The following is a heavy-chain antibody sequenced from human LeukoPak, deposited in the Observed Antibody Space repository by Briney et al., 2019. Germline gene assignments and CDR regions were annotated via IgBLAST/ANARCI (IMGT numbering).Heavy chain of an antibody. CDR1: GFTFSSYS. CDR3: ARDRIAVAGTFDY. V-gene: IGHV3-21*01. D-gene: IGHD6-19*01. Sequence: PGGSLRLSCAASGFTFSSYSMNWVRQAPGKGLEWVSSISSSSYIYYADSVKGRFTISRDNAKNSLYLQMNSLRAEDTAVYYCARDRIAVAGTFDYWGQGTLVTVSS. J-gene: IGHJ4*02. CDR2: ISSSSYI.